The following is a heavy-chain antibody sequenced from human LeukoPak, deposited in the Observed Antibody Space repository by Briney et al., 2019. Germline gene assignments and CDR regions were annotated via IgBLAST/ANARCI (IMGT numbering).Heavy chain of an antibody. CDR2: ISGSGGST. V-gene: IGHV3-23*01. Sequence: AGGSLRLSCAASGFTFSSYAMSWVRQAPGKGLEWVSAISGSGGSTYYADSVKGRFTISRDNSKNTLYLQMNSLRAEDTAVYYCAKDLWSATIFDYWGQGTLVTVSS. CDR1: GFTFSSYA. CDR3: AKDLWSATIFDY. J-gene: IGHJ4*02. D-gene: IGHD5-12*01.